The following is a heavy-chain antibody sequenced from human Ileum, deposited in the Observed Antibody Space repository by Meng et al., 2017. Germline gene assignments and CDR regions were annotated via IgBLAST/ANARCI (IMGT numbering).Heavy chain of an antibody. Sequence: SETLSLTCTVSRGSISGYYWSWIRQTPEKGLEWLGYVFFTGSTFYNPSLRSRLSISVDTSKSHLSLNLASVTAADTAVYYCARHEFSSKVYFDYWGQGIRVTGSS. CDR2: VFFTGST. CDR1: RGSISGYY. V-gene: IGHV4-59*01. CDR3: ARHEFSSKVYFDY. J-gene: IGHJ4*02. D-gene: IGHD6-6*01.